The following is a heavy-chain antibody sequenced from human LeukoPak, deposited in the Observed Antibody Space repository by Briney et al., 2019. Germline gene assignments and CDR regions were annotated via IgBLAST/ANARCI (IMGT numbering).Heavy chain of an antibody. V-gene: IGHV3-30-3*01. CDR1: GFTFSSYA. Sequence: PGGSLRLSCAASGFTFSSYAMHWVRQAPGKGLEWVAVISYDGSNKYYADSVKGRFTISRDNSKNTLYLQMNSLRAEDTAVYYCARDGADCSSTSCYVYYYGMDVWGQGTTVTVSS. J-gene: IGHJ6*02. CDR3: ARDGADCSSTSCYVYYYGMDV. D-gene: IGHD2-2*01. CDR2: ISYDGSNK.